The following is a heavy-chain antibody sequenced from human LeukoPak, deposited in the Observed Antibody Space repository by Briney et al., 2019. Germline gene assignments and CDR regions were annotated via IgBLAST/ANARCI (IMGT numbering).Heavy chain of an antibody. J-gene: IGHJ6*02. CDR1: GGTFSSYA. CDR2: IIPILGIA. D-gene: IGHD2-21*01. V-gene: IGHV1-69*04. Sequence: SVKVSCKASGGTFSSYAISWARQAPGQGLEWMGRIIPILGIANYAQKFQGRVTITADKSTSTAYMELSSLRSEDTAVYYCARDRVIENYYYYYGMDVWGQGTTVTVSS. CDR3: ARDRVIENYYYYYGMDV.